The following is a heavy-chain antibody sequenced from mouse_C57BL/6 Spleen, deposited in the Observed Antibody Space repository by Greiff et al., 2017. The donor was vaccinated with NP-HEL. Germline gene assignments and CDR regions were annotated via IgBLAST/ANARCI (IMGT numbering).Heavy chain of an antibody. CDR1: GYSITSGYY. J-gene: IGHJ1*03. D-gene: IGHD1-1*01. CDR3: ARRGFTTVVEGYFDV. CDR2: ISYDGSN. V-gene: IGHV3-6*01. Sequence: EVQLQESGPGLVKPSQSLSLTCSVTGYSITSGYYWNWIRQFPGNKLEWMGYISYDGSNNYNPSLKNRISITRDTSKNQFFLKLNSVTTEDTATYYCARRGFTTVVEGYFDVWGTGTTVTVSS.